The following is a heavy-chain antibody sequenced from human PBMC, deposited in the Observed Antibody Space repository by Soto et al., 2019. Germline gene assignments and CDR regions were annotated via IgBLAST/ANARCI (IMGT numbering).Heavy chain of an antibody. CDR2: INAGNGNT. V-gene: IGHV1-3*01. CDR1: GYTFTSYA. CDR3: ARDLGGWPDY. Sequence: QVQLVQSGAEVKKPGASVKVSCKASGYTFTSYAIHWVRQAPGQRLEWMGWINAGNGNTKYSQKFQDRVTITRDTAASTAYMGLSSRRSEDTAVYYCARDLGGWPDYWGQGTLVTVSS. J-gene: IGHJ4*02. D-gene: IGHD6-19*01.